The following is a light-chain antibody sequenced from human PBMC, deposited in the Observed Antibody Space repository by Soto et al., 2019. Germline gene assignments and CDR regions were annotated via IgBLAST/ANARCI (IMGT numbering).Light chain of an antibody. V-gene: IGLV1-51*02. CDR3: GTWDSSLSGFV. Sequence: VLPQAPSVSAAPGQKVTISCSGSSSNIENNYVSWYQQLPGTAPKLLIYENNRRPLGIPDRFTGSKSGTSATLGITGLQTGDEADYYCGTWDSSLSGFVFGTGTKVTVL. J-gene: IGLJ1*01. CDR2: ENN. CDR1: SSNIENNY.